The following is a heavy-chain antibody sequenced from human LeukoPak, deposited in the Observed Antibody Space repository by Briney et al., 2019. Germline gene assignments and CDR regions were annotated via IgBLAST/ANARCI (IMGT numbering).Heavy chain of an antibody. V-gene: IGHV3-23*01. CDR1: GFTFSSYA. D-gene: IGHD3-22*01. Sequence: GGSLRLSCAASGFTFSSYAMSWVRQAPGKGLEWVSAISGSGGSTYYADSVKGRFTISRDNSKNTLYLQMNSLRAEDTAVYYCARADSSGYYPRNFDYWGQGTLVTVSS. J-gene: IGHJ4*02. CDR3: ARADSSGYYPRNFDY. CDR2: ISGSGGST.